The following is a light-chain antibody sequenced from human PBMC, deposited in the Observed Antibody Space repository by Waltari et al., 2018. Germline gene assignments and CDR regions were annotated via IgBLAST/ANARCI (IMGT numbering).Light chain of an antibody. V-gene: IGKV3-20*01. Sequence: EIVLTQSPGTLSLSPGERATLSCRPSQSVGRTLAWYQQKPGQAPRLLMYGASSRATGTPDRFSGSGSGTDFSLTISRLEPEDFAVYYCQHYVRLPATFGQGTKVEIK. CDR2: GAS. CDR1: QSVGRT. CDR3: QHYVRLPAT. J-gene: IGKJ1*01.